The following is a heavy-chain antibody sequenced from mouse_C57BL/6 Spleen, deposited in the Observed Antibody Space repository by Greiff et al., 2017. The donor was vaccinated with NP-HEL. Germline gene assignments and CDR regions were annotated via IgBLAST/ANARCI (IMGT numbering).Heavy chain of an antibody. Sequence: VQLQQSGAELARPGASVKLSCKASGYTFTSYGISWVKQRTGQGLEWIGEIYPRSGNTYYNEKFKGKATLTADKSSSTAYMELRSLTSEDSAVYFCQPYYYGSSSGYFDYWGQVTTLTVSS. CDR2: IYPRSGNT. CDR1: GYTFTSYG. D-gene: IGHD1-1*01. J-gene: IGHJ2*01. V-gene: IGHV1-81*01. CDR3: QPYYYGSSSGYFDY.